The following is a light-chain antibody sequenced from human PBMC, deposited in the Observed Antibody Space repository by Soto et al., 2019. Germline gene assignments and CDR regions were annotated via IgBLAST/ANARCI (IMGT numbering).Light chain of an antibody. V-gene: IGKV3-11*01. CDR3: QQRSNWPPT. CDR2: DAS. CDR1: QSVSSY. J-gene: IGKJ5*01. Sequence: IVLTHSPSTLSLSPLERATLSCMASQSVSSYLAWYQQKPGQAPRLLIYDASNRATGIPARFSGSGSGTDFTLTISSLEPEDFAVYYCQQRSNWPPTFGQGTRLEIK.